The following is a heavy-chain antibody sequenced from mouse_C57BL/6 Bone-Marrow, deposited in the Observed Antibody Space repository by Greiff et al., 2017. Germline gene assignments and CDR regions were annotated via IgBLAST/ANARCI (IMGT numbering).Heavy chain of an antibody. CDR2: IYPRSGNT. CDR3: AKPLYYGSRGDY. J-gene: IGHJ2*01. V-gene: IGHV1-81*01. Sequence: VQLQQSGAELARPGASVKLSCKASGYTFTSYGISWVKQRTGQGLEWIGEIYPRSGNTYYNEKFKGKATLTADKSSSTAYMELSSLTSEDSAVYFCAKPLYYGSRGDYWGQGTTLTVSS. D-gene: IGHD1-1*01. CDR1: GYTFTSYG.